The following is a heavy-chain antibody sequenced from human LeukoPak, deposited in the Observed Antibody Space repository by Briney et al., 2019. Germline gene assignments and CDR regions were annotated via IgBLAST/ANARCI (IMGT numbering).Heavy chain of an antibody. D-gene: IGHD3-16*01. CDR1: GDSVSSSSAA. J-gene: IGHJ6*04. V-gene: IGHV6-1*01. Sequence: SQTLSLTCAISGDSVSSSSAAWNWIRQSPSGGLEWLGRTYHRSKWYNGYAVSVKSRITINPDTSKNQFSLQLSSVTAADTAVYYCARASRWDGMDVWGKGTTVTVSS. CDR3: ARASRWDGMDV. CDR2: TYHRSKWYN.